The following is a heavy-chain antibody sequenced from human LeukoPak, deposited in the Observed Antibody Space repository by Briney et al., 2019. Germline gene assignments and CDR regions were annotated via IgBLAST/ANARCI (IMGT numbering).Heavy chain of an antibody. J-gene: IGHJ3*02. CDR3: AKSYYYGSGDYSLTAFDI. D-gene: IGHD3-10*01. CDR1: GFTFSRYD. V-gene: IGHV3-23*01. Sequence: GGSLRLSCTASGFTFSRYDMSWVRQAPGKGLEWVSGISDSSGTTYYADSVKGRFSISRDNSKNTLNLQMKSLRAEDTAVYYCAKSYYYGSGDYSLTAFDIWGQGTMVTVSS. CDR2: ISDSSGTT.